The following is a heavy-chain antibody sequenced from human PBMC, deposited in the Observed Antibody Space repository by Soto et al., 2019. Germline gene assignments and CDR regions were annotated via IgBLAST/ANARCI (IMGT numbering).Heavy chain of an antibody. Sequence: SETLSLTCTVSGGSVSSGSYYCSWIRQPPGKGLEWIGYIYYSGSTNYNPSLKSRVTISVDTSKNQFSLKLSSVTAADTAVYYCARETVTTVGFYMDVWGKGTTVTVSS. J-gene: IGHJ6*03. CDR2: IYYSGST. CDR3: ARETVTTVGFYMDV. V-gene: IGHV4-61*01. CDR1: GGSVSSGSYY. D-gene: IGHD4-4*01.